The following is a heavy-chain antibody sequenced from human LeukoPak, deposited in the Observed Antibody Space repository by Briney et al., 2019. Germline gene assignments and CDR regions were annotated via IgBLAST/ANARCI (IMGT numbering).Heavy chain of an antibody. D-gene: IGHD1-26*01. CDR2: INPSGGST. CDR1: GYTSTSYY. CDR3: ARDSGSYYDY. V-gene: IGHV1-46*01. Sequence: ASVKVSCKASGYTSTSYYMHWVRQAPGQGLEWMGIINPSGGSTSYAQKFQGRVTMTRDMSTSTVYMELSSLRSEDTAVYYCARDSGSYYDYWGQGTLVTVSS. J-gene: IGHJ4*02.